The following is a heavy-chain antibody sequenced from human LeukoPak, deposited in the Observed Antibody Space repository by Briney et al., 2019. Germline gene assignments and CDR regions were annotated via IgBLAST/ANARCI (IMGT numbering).Heavy chain of an antibody. V-gene: IGHV1-18*01. Sequence: ASVKVSCKASGYTFTSYGISWVRQAPGQGLEWMGWISAYNGNTDYAQKLQGRVTMTTDTSTSTAYMELRSLRSDDTAVYYCASRVAGTGFDYWGQGTLVTVSS. CDR3: ASRVAGTGFDY. J-gene: IGHJ4*02. CDR2: ISAYNGNT. CDR1: GYTFTSYG. D-gene: IGHD6-19*01.